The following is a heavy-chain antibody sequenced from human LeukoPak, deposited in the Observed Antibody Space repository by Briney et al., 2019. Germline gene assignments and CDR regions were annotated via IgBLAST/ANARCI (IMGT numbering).Heavy chain of an antibody. V-gene: IGHV3-30-3*01. D-gene: IGHD2-15*01. CDR1: GFSFTYYA. CDR2: ISYDGSSR. CDR3: ATDQAWQLHQ. Sequence: GRSLRLSCAASGFSFTYYAMHWVRRAPGKGLEWVAIISYDGSSRFYADSVKGRFTISRDNSKNTLDLQMNSLRPDDTAVYHCATDQAWQLHQWGPGTEVIVSS. J-gene: IGHJ4*02.